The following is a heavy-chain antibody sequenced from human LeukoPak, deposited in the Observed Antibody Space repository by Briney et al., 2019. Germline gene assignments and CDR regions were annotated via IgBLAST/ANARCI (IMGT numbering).Heavy chain of an antibody. V-gene: IGHV3-21*01. CDR1: GFTFRNYA. J-gene: IGHJ1*01. CDR3: LREPAEINIAEYFQY. D-gene: IGHD5-24*01. Sequence: PGGSLTLSCAASGFTFRNYAMNWVRHAPGKGPEWVSSINDDSGFITYADSVKGRFPISRDNAKNSLYLQMRTLRAGDTAVYYCLREPAEINIAEYFQYWGQGTLVTVSS. CDR2: INDDSGFI.